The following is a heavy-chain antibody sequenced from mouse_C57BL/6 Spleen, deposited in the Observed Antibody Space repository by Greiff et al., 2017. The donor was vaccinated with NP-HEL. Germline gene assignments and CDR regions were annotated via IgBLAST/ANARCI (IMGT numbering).Heavy chain of an antibody. J-gene: IGHJ4*01. D-gene: IGHD2-1*01. V-gene: IGHV5-16*01. CDR3: ARAIYYGNSNAMDY. CDR2: INYDGSST. CDR1: GFTFSDYY. Sequence: EVQLVESEGGLVQPGSSMKLSCTASGFTFSDYYMAWVRQVPEKGLEWVANINYDGSSTYYLDSLKSRFIISRDNAKNILYLQMSSLKSEDTATYYCARAIYYGNSNAMDYWGQGTSVTVSS.